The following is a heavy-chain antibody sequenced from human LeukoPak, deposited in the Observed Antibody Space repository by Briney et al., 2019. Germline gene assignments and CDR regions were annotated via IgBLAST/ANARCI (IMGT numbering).Heavy chain of an antibody. Sequence: GGSLRLSCVASGFTFSSRDWMTWVRQAPGKGLEWVANIKQDGSEKNYVDSVKGRFTISRDNAKNSLYLQMNSLRAEDTAVYYCARGPRTYSSAWYVFDYWGQGTLVTVYS. D-gene: IGHD6-19*01. CDR2: IKQDGSEK. CDR3: ARGPRTYSSAWYVFDY. CDR1: GFTFSSRDW. J-gene: IGHJ4*02. V-gene: IGHV3-7*01.